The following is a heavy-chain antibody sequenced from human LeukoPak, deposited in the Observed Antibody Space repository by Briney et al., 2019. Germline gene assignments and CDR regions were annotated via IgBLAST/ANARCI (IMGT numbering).Heavy chain of an antibody. CDR2: INHSGST. D-gene: IGHD3-22*01. J-gene: IGHJ5*02. Sequence: SETLSLTCAVYGGSFSGYYWSWIRQPPGKGLEWIGEINHSGSTNYNPSLKSRITISVDTSKNQFSLKLNSVTAADTAVYYCARGLTYCYDSSGYVNDPWGQGTLVTVSS. CDR3: ARGLTYCYDSSGYVNDP. V-gene: IGHV4-34*01. CDR1: GGSFSGYY.